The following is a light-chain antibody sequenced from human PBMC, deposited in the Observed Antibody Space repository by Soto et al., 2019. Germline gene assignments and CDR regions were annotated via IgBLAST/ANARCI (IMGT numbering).Light chain of an antibody. CDR2: GAS. J-gene: IGKJ4*01. CDR3: QQYNKWALFT. CDR1: QSVSSN. V-gene: IGKV3-15*01. Sequence: DIVMTQSPATLSVSPGERATLSCRASQSVSSNVAWYQQRPGQAPRLLIYGASARATGIPARFSGSGSGTEFTLTISSLQSEDFAVYYCQQYNKWALFTFGGGTKVEIK.